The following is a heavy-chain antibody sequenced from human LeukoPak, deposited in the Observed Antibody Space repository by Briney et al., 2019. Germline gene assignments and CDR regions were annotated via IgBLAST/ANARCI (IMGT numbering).Heavy chain of an antibody. CDR2: INHSGST. V-gene: IGHV4-34*01. CDR1: GGSFSGYY. Sequence: KSSETLSLTCAVYGGSFSGYYWSWIRQPPGKGLEWIGEINHSGSTDYNPSLRGRVTMFLDTSKNQFSLRLSSVTAADTAVYYCARNVETAMVFDYWGQGNLVTVSS. CDR3: ARNVETAMVFDY. J-gene: IGHJ4*02. D-gene: IGHD5-18*01.